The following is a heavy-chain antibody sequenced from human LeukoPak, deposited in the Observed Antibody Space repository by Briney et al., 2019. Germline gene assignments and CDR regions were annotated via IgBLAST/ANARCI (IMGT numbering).Heavy chain of an antibody. J-gene: IGHJ6*03. D-gene: IGHD3-10*01. CDR2: IYTSGST. Sequence: SETLSLTCTVSGGSISSYYWSWIRQPPGKGLEWIGYIYTSGSTNYNPSLKSRVTISVDTSKNQFSLKLSSVTAADTAVYYCAKGTYYYYYYMGVWGKGTTVTVS. CDR1: GGSISSYY. V-gene: IGHV4-4*09. CDR3: AKGTYYYYYYMGV.